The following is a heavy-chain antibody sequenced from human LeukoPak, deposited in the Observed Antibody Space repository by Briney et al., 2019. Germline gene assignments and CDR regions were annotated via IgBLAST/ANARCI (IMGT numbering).Heavy chain of an antibody. J-gene: IGHJ4*02. D-gene: IGHD6-25*01. CDR1: GFTFSSYG. CDR2: IRYDGSNK. V-gene: IGHV3-30*02. Sequence: PGGSLRLSCAASGFTFSSYGMHWVRQAPGKGLEWVAFIRYDGSNKYYADSVKGRFTISRDNSKNTLYLQMNSLRADNTAVYYCAKDTGFIAAGALDYWGQGTLVTVSS. CDR3: AKDTGFIAAGALDY.